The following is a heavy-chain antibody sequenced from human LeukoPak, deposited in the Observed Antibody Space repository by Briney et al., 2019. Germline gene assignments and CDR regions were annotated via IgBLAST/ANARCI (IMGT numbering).Heavy chain of an antibody. Sequence: SETLSLTCAVSGGSISSGGYSWSWIRQPPGKGLEWIGEINHSGSTNYNPSLKSRVTISVDTSKNQFSLKLSSVTAADTAVYYCAGRNYYRAFDIWGQGTMVTVSS. V-gene: IGHV4-30-2*01. CDR2: INHSGST. J-gene: IGHJ3*02. CDR3: AGRNYYRAFDI. CDR1: GGSISSGGYS. D-gene: IGHD1-7*01.